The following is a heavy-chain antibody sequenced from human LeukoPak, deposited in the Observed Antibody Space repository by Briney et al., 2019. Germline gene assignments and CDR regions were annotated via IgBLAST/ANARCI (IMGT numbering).Heavy chain of an antibody. Sequence: ASMKVSRKASGYTFTNFDINWVRQATGQGLEWMGWMNPNTGNAGYAQKFQDRVTITWDASISTAYMDLSSLRSEDTAVYYCARVGYSNSYDYWGQGTQVTVSS. V-gene: IGHV1-8*01. J-gene: IGHJ4*02. CDR2: MNPNTGNA. CDR1: GYTFTNFD. D-gene: IGHD1-26*01. CDR3: ARVGYSNSYDY.